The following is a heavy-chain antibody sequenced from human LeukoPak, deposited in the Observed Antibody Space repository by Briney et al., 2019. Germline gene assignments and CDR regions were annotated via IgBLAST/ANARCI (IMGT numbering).Heavy chain of an antibody. Sequence: GGSLRLSCAASGFTFSNAWMSWVRQAPGKGLEWVSAISGSGGSTYYADSVKGRFTISRDNSKNTLYLQMNSLRAEDTAVYYCAKDGAYSSRLNAFDIWGQGTMVTVSS. CDR2: ISGSGGST. J-gene: IGHJ3*02. D-gene: IGHD6-13*01. CDR3: AKDGAYSSRLNAFDI. CDR1: GFTFSNAW. V-gene: IGHV3-23*01.